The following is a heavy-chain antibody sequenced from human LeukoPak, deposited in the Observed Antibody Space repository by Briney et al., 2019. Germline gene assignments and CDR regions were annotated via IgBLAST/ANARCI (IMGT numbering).Heavy chain of an antibody. CDR2: IIPIFGTA. Sequence: GASVKVSCKASGGTFSSYAISWVRQAPGQGLEWMGGIIPIFGTANYAQKFQGRVTITADESTSTAYMELSSLRSEDTAVYYCARCYYYDSSGYYSHYYYYMDVWGKGTTVTISS. D-gene: IGHD3-22*01. CDR1: GGTFSSYA. J-gene: IGHJ6*03. CDR3: ARCYYYDSSGYYSHYYYYMDV. V-gene: IGHV1-69*13.